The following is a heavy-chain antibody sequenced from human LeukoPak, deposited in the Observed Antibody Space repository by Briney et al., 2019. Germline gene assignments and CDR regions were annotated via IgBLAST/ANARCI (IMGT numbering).Heavy chain of an antibody. J-gene: IGHJ2*01. Sequence: ASVKVSCKAAEYTFTSYDINWVRQATGQGLEWRGWMNPTSGYTGYAQKFQARVTVTRDPSISTAYMELSSLRSDDTAVYYCARMRGYSLGYWYLDLWGRGTLVTVSS. CDR1: EYTFTSYD. V-gene: IGHV1-8*01. CDR2: MNPTSGYT. CDR3: ARMRGYSLGYWYLDL. D-gene: IGHD5-18*01.